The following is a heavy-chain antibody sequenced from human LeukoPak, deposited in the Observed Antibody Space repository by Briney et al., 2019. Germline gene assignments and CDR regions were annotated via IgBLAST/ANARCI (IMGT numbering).Heavy chain of an antibody. J-gene: IGHJ4*02. CDR3: ARSGYGDFDF. V-gene: IGHV3-11*01. D-gene: IGHD2-15*01. Sequence: GGSLRLSCAAPGFTLSDYSMSWIRQAPGKGLEWISYMRPNGHTTYYADSLKGRISVSWDNARNSLYLQLSSLTAADTAFYYCARSGYGDFDFWGQGALVTVSS. CDR1: GFTLSDYS. CDR2: MRPNGHTT.